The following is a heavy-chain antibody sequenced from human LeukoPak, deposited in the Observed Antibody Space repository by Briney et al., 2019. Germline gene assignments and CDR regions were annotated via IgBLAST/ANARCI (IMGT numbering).Heavy chain of an antibody. D-gene: IGHD4-17*01. V-gene: IGHV1-8*01. CDR1: GYTFTSYD. J-gene: IGHJ4*02. CDR2: LNPNSGNT. Sequence: ASVKVSCKASGYTFTSYDINWVRQATGQGLEWMGWLNPNSGNTGYAQKFQGRVTMTRNTSISTAYMELSSLRSEDTAVYYCASNYGDYEGGFDYWGQGTLVTVSS. CDR3: ASNYGDYEGGFDY.